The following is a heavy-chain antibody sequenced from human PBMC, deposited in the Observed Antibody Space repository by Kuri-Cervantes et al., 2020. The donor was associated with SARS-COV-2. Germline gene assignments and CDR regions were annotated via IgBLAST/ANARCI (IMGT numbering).Heavy chain of an antibody. J-gene: IGHJ4*02. V-gene: IGHV3-20*04. CDR3: ARGGYSSGWFAYYFDY. CDR1: GFTFDDYG. Sequence: GESLKISCAASGFTFDDYGMSWVRQAPGKGLEWVSGISWNGGSTGYADSVKGRFTISRDNAKNSLYLQMNSLRAEDTALYYCARGGYSSGWFAYYFDYWGQGTLVTVSS. D-gene: IGHD6-19*01. CDR2: ISWNGGST.